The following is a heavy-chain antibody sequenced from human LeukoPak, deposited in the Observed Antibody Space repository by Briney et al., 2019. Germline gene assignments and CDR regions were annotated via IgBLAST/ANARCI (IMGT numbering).Heavy chain of an antibody. Sequence: SETLSLTCPVYGGSFSGYYGSWIRQPPGKGLEWIGETNHSGSTNYNPSLKSRVTISVDTSKNQFSLKLSSVTAADTAVYYCARAGYSYGYGYYYMDVWGKGTTVTVSS. CDR1: GGSFSGYY. J-gene: IGHJ6*03. V-gene: IGHV4-34*01. D-gene: IGHD5-18*01. CDR3: ARAGYSYGYGYYYMDV. CDR2: TNHSGST.